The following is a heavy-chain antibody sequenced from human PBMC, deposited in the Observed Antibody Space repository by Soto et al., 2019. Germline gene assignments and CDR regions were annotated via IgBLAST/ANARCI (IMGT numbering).Heavy chain of an antibody. Sequence: PSETLSLTCTVSGGSISDSSHYWGWIRQPPGKGLEWIATINYSGRTYYNPSLRSRVTISVDTSRDQFSLNLNSVTAADTAVYYCARHFGNYGDWAFDFWGQGTLVTVS. V-gene: IGHV4-39*01. CDR3: ARHFGNYGDWAFDF. J-gene: IGHJ4*02. D-gene: IGHD4-17*01. CDR2: INYSGRT. CDR1: GGSISDSSHY.